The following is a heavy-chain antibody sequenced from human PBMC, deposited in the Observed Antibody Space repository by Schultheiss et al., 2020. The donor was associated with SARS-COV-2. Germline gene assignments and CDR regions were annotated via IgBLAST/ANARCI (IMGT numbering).Heavy chain of an antibody. D-gene: IGHD3-3*01. J-gene: IGHJ5*02. CDR2: INSDGSST. CDR1: GFTFSSYW. V-gene: IGHV3-74*01. Sequence: GESLKISCAASGFTFSSYWMHWVRQAPGKGLVWVSRINSDGSSTSYADSVKGRFTISRDNAKNTLYLQMNSLRAEDTAVYYCARGDFWSGYSDHWGQGTLVTVSS. CDR3: ARGDFWSGYSDH.